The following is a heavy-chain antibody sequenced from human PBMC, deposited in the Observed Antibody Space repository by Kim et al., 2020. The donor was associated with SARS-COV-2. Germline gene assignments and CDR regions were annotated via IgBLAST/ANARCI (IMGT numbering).Heavy chain of an antibody. CDR2: TYYRSKWYN. D-gene: IGHD6-19*01. J-gene: IGHJ5*02. Sequence: SQTLSLTCAISGDSVSSNSAAWNWIRQSPSRGLEWLGRTYYRSKWYNDYAVSVKSRITINPDTSKNQFSLQLNSVTPEDTAVYYCASSRQWLVFGVLNLVNWFDPWGQGTLVTVSS. CDR1: GDSVSSNSAA. V-gene: IGHV6-1*01. CDR3: ASSRQWLVFGVLNLVNWFDP.